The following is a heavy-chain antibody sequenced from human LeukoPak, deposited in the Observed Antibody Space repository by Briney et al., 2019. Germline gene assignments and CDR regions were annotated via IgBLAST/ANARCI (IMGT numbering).Heavy chain of an antibody. V-gene: IGHV3-33*01. Sequence: GGSLRLSCAASGFNFSKYGIHWVRQAPGKGLEWVAVIWYDGRKRLYADSVKGRVTISRDNSRNTLSLQMNSLRAEDTAVYYCARSGYSSGWSNYYYYGMDVWGQGTTVTVSS. CDR2: IWYDGRKR. D-gene: IGHD6-19*01. J-gene: IGHJ6*02. CDR1: GFNFSKYG. CDR3: ARSGYSSGWSNYYYYGMDV.